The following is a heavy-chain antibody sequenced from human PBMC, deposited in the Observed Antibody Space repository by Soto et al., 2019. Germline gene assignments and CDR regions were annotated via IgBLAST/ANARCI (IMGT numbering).Heavy chain of an antibody. J-gene: IGHJ6*02. CDR2: IKQDGSEE. Sequence: WGSLRLSCAASGFTFSSYWMSWVRKAPGKGLEWVANIKQDGSEENYVDSEKGRFTISRDNAKNALYLQMHSLRADDTALYYCVGTLKRYCFYVMDVWGQGTTVTVSS. V-gene: IGHV3-7*03. CDR1: GFTFSSYW. CDR3: VGTLKRYCFYVMDV. D-gene: IGHD7-27*01.